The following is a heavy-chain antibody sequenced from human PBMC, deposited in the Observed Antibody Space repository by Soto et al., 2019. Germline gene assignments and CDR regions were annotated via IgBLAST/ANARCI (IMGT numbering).Heavy chain of an antibody. J-gene: IGHJ5*02. Sequence: QVQLVQSGAEVKKPGASVKVSCKASGYTFTSYGISWVRQAPGQGLEWMGWISAYNGNTNYAQKLQGRVTMTTDTSTSTAYMELRSLRSDDTAAYYCARDQVTYYDILTGYYQSSWFDPWGQGTLVTVSS. CDR3: ARDQVTYYDILTGYYQSSWFDP. CDR1: GYTFTSYG. CDR2: ISAYNGNT. V-gene: IGHV1-18*01. D-gene: IGHD3-9*01.